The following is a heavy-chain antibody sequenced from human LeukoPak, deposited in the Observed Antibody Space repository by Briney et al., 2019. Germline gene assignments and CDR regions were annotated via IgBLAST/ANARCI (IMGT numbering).Heavy chain of an antibody. CDR3: ARRVVRGVIDY. D-gene: IGHD3-10*01. CDR2: IYYSGST. V-gene: IGHV4-59*08. Sequence: SETLSLTCTVSGGSISRYYWSWIRQPPGKGREWIGYIYYSGSTNYNPSLKSRVTISVDTSKNQFSLKLSSVTAVDTAVYYCARRVVRGVIDYWGQGTLVTVSS. J-gene: IGHJ4*02. CDR1: GGSISRYY.